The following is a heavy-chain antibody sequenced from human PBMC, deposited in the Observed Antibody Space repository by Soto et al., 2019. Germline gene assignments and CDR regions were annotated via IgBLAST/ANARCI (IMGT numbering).Heavy chain of an antibody. D-gene: IGHD3-16*01. V-gene: IGHV3-64*01. J-gene: IGHJ6*03. CDR2: ISSNGGST. CDR1: GFTFSSYA. Sequence: GGSLRLSCAASGFTFSSYAMHWVRQAPGKGLEYVSAISSNGGSTYYANSVKGRFTISRDNSKNTLYLQMGSLRAEDMAVYYCARADGSLTFRSYYMDVWGKGTTVTVSS. CDR3: ARADGSLTFRSYYMDV.